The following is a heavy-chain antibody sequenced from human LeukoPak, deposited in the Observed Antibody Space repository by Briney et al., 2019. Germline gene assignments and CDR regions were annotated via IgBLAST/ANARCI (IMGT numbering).Heavy chain of an antibody. Sequence: ASVKVSCKASGYTFTSYGISWVRQAPGQGLEWMGWISAYNGNTNYAQKLQGRVTMTTDTSTSTAYMELRSLRSGDTAVYYCARDHTGNYDYVWGSYRYPDYYYYYGMDVWGQGTTVTVSS. J-gene: IGHJ6*02. V-gene: IGHV1-18*01. CDR1: GYTFTSYG. CDR2: ISAYNGNT. CDR3: ARDHTGNYDYVWGSYRYPDYYYYYGMDV. D-gene: IGHD3-16*02.